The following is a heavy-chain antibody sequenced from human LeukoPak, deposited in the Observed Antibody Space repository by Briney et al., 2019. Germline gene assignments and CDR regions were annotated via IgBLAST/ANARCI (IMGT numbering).Heavy chain of an antibody. V-gene: IGHV3-7*04. CDR2: IKQDGSEK. Sequence: GGSLRHSCAASGFTFSSYWMSWVRQAPGKGLEWVANIKQDGSEKYYVDSVKGRFTISRDNAKNSLYLQMNSLRAEDTAVYYCARDRRIIGRFGELFDDAFDIWGQGTMVTVSS. D-gene: IGHD3-10*01. J-gene: IGHJ3*02. CDR1: GFTFSSYW. CDR3: ARDRRIIGRFGELFDDAFDI.